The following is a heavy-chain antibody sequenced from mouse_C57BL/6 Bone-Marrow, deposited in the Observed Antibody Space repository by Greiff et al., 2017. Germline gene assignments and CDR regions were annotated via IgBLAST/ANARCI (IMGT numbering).Heavy chain of an antibody. CDR1: GYTFTDYY. J-gene: IGHJ4*01. CDR2: INPYNGGT. Sequence: SGPVLVKPGASVKMSCKASGYTFTDYYMNWVKQSHGKSLEWIGVINPYNGGTSYNQKFKGKATLTVDKSSSTAYMELNSLTSEDSAVYYCASYYYGSYYAMDYWGQGTSVTVSS. CDR3: ASYYYGSYYAMDY. V-gene: IGHV1-19*01. D-gene: IGHD1-1*01.